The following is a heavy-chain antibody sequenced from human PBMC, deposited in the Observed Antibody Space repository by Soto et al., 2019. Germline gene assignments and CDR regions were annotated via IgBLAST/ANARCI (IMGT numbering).Heavy chain of an antibody. CDR2: MKSYRGGVTT. J-gene: IGHJ6*02. CDR1: GFSFSPAW. V-gene: IGHV3-15*07. CDR3: IGQQDFYYGKAV. D-gene: IGHD6-13*01. Sequence: EVQLVESGGGLVTPGGSLRLSCTGTGFSFSPAWMNWVRQAPWKGLEWVGRMKSYRGGVTTDYAATVQGRLTISRDDSKNTLHLQMNRLKFEDTALYFCIGQQDFYYGKAVWGQGTTVTVSS.